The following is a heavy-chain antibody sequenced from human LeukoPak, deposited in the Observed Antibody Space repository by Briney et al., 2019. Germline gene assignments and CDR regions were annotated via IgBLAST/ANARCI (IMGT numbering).Heavy chain of an antibody. V-gene: IGHV3-9*01. CDR2: INWNSDSI. Sequence: GGSLRLSCAVSGFTFDDYAMHWVRHVPGKGLEWVSGINWNSDSIGYADSVKGRFTISRDNSKNTLYLQMNSLRAEDTAVYYCAKAVLYDSSGYYFDYWGQGTLVTVSS. J-gene: IGHJ4*02. CDR1: GFTFDDYA. D-gene: IGHD3-22*01. CDR3: AKAVLYDSSGYYFDY.